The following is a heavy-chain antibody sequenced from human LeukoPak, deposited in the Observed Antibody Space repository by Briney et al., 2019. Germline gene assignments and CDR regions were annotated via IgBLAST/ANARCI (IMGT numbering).Heavy chain of an antibody. Sequence: PGGSLRLSCAASGFTFSTYDIHWVRQAPGKGLEWVALISYDGHNQNYVDSVRGRFTISRDNANNFLYLQMNRLRAEDTAVYYCARDGGFWGQGTLVTVSS. CDR1: GFTFSTYD. CDR3: ARDGGF. D-gene: IGHD2-15*01. V-gene: IGHV3-33*01. CDR2: ISYDGHNQ. J-gene: IGHJ4*02.